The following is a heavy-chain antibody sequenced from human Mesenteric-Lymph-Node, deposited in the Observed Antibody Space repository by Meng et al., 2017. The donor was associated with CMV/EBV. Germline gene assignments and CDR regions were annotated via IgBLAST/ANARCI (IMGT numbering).Heavy chain of an antibody. CDR3: ARESSGYDY. CDR1: GDSVSSGSYY. Sequence: GSLRLSCTVSGDSVSSGSYYWTWMRQPPGGGLEWIGYVAYNGNTNYNPSLKSRVTISVDTSKNQFSLKLSSVTAADTAVYYCARESSGYDYWGQGTLVTVSS. J-gene: IGHJ4*02. CDR2: VAYNGNT. D-gene: IGHD5-12*01. V-gene: IGHV4-61*01.